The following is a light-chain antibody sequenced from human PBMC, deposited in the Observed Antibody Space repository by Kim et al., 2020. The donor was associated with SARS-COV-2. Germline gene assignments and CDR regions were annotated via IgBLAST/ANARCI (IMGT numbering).Light chain of an antibody. J-gene: IGLJ2*01. Sequence: VALGQTAKITCGGSIIESKNVHWYQQKPGQAPVLVIYRDTNRPSGIPERFSGYNSGNTASLIIGRAQAGDEAEYYCQVWDITTVIFGGGTQLTVL. V-gene: IGLV3-9*01. CDR1: IIESKN. CDR2: RDT. CDR3: QVWDITTVI.